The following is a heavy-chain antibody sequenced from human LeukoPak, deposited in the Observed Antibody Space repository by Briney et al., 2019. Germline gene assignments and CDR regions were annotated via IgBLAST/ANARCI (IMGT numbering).Heavy chain of an antibody. V-gene: IGHV3-30*02. CDR3: AKDFAYYYGSGSYFEVCYFDY. CDR2: IRYDGSNK. D-gene: IGHD3-10*01. Sequence: PGGSLRLSCAASGFTFSSYAMSWVRQAPGKGLEWVAFIRYDGSNKYYADSVKGRFTISRDNSKNTLYLQMNSLRAEDTAVYYCAKDFAYYYGSGSYFEVCYFDYWGQGTLVTVSS. CDR1: GFTFSSYA. J-gene: IGHJ4*02.